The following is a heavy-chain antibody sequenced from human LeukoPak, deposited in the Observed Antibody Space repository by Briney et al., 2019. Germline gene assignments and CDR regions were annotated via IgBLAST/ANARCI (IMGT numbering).Heavy chain of an antibody. CDR2: IKQDGSEK. D-gene: IGHD2-2*01. J-gene: IGHJ4*02. CDR1: RFTFSSYW. V-gene: IGHV3-7*03. Sequence: GGSLRLSCAASRFTFSSYWMSWVGQAPGKGLEWVANIKQDGSEKYYVDSVRGRFTISRDNAKNSLYLQMNSLRAEDTAVYYCARGGRTWFDYWGQGSLVTVSS. CDR3: ARGGRTWFDY.